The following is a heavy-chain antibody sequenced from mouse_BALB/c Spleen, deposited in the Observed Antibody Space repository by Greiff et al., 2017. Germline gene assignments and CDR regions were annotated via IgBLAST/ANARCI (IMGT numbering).Heavy chain of an antibody. J-gene: IGHJ4*01. CDR3: ARGHYYGYYAMDY. CDR1: GFSLTSYG. CDR2: IWAGGST. D-gene: IGHD1-2*01. Sequence: VKLMESGPGLVAPSQSLSITCTVSGFSLTSYGVHWVRQPPGKGLEWLGVIWAGGSTNYNSALMSRLSISKDNSKSQVFLKMNSLQTDDTAMYYCARGHYYGYYAMDYWGQGTSVTVSS. V-gene: IGHV2-9*02.